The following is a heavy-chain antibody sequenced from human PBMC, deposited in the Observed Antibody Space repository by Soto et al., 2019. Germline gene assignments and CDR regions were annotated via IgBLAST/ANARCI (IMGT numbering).Heavy chain of an antibody. D-gene: IGHD1-26*01. CDR1: GGSISSSNW. J-gene: IGHJ6*02. CDR2: IYHSGST. V-gene: IGHV4-4*02. CDR3: ARVSGSYYYGMDG. Sequence: QVQLQESGPGLVKPSGTLSLTCAVSGGSISSSNWWSWVRQPPGKGLEWIGEIYHSGSTNYNPSPKRRVTISVDKSKNQSSLKLSSVTAADTAVYYCARVSGSYYYGMDGWGQWTTVTVSS.